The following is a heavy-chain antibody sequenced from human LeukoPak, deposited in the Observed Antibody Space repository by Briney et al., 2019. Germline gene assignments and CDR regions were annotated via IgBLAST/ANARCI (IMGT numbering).Heavy chain of an antibody. V-gene: IGHV5-51*01. CDR2: IYPGDSDT. Sequence: GESLKISCKGSGYSFTSYWIGWVRQMPGKGLEWMGIIYPGDSDTRYSPSFQGQVTISADKSISTAYLQWSSLKASDTAMYYCASLPLGYCSSTSCHVGAGAINYWGQGTLVTVSS. D-gene: IGHD2-2*01. CDR3: ASLPLGYCSSTSCHVGAGAINY. J-gene: IGHJ4*02. CDR1: GYSFTSYW.